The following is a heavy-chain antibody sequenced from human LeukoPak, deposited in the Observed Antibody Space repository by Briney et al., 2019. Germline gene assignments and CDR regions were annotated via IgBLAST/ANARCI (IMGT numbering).Heavy chain of an antibody. V-gene: IGHV3-23*01. J-gene: IGHJ4*02. D-gene: IGHD2-21*01. CDR3: AKAPVTTCRGAYCYPFDY. Sequence: GGSLTLSCAASGFTLSSYAMSWVRQAPGKGLEWVSAISDSGNTYHADSVKGRFTISRDSSKNTLFLQMNKLRPEDAAVYYCAKAPVTTCRGAYCYPFDYWGQGTLVTVSS. CDR2: ISDSGNT. CDR1: GFTLSSYA.